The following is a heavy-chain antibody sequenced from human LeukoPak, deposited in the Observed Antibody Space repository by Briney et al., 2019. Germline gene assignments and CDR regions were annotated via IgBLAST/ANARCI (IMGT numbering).Heavy chain of an antibody. J-gene: IGHJ4*02. CDR2: ISYDGSNK. CDR3: AIGARYSYGPNYFDY. Sequence: GGSLRLSCAASGFTFSSYAMHWVRQAPGEGLEWVAVISYDGSNKYYADSVKGRFTISRDNSKNTLYLQMNSLRAEDTAVYYCAIGARYSYGPNYFDYWGQGTLVTVSS. D-gene: IGHD5-18*01. CDR1: GFTFSSYA. V-gene: IGHV3-30*04.